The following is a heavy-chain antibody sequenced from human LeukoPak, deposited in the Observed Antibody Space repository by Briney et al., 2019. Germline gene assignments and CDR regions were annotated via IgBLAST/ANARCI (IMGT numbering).Heavy chain of an antibody. CDR3: ARLYYGSGSPFDY. Sequence: ASSVTVSCKASGYTLTHYYMHWVRQAPGQGLEWMGWINPNSGGTNYAQKFQGRVTMTRDTSISTAYMELSRLRSDDTAVYYCARLYYGSGSPFDYWGQGTLVTVSS. CDR2: INPNSGGT. V-gene: IGHV1-2*02. J-gene: IGHJ4*02. CDR1: GYTLTHYY. D-gene: IGHD3-10*01.